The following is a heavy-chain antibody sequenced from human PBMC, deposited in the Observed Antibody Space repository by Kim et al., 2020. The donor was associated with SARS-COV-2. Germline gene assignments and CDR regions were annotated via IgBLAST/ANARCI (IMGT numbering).Heavy chain of an antibody. V-gene: IGHV6-1*01. Sequence: DYAVSVKSRITINPDTSKNQFSLQLNSVTPEDTAVYYCARGGNTGTGFDYWGQGTLVTVSS. CDR3: ARGGNTGTGFDY. D-gene: IGHD2-8*02. J-gene: IGHJ4*02.